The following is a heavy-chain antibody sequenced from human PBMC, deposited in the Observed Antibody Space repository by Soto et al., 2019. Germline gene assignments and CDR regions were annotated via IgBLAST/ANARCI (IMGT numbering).Heavy chain of an antibody. CDR1: GGSLSSSSDY. J-gene: IGHJ6*02. CDR2: IHYTGSS. CDR3: ARRVRLPVPRCGYYYYALDV. D-gene: IGHD3-22*01. V-gene: IGHV4-39*01. Sequence: QLQLQESGPGLVKSSETLSLTCTVTGGSLSSSSDYWGWIRQPQGKGLECIGTIHYTGSSYYNPSLKSRVTISGDTSKNQFSLKLSSLTAADTAVYYCARRVRLPVPRCGYYYYALDVWGQGTRVTVSS.